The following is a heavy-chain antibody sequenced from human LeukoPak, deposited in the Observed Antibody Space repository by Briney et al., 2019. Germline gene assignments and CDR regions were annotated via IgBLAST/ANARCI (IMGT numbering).Heavy chain of an antibody. D-gene: IGHD3-22*01. J-gene: IGHJ4*02. CDR1: GYTFTSYG. Sequence: ASVKVSCKSSGYTFTSYGISWVRQAPGQGLEWMGWISAYNGNVNYAQKLQGRVTMTTDTSTSTAYMELRSLRSDDTAVYYCARDTTPRYDSSGYRPPLFDYWGQGTLVTVSS. CDR2: ISAYNGNV. V-gene: IGHV1-18*01. CDR3: ARDTTPRYDSSGYRPPLFDY.